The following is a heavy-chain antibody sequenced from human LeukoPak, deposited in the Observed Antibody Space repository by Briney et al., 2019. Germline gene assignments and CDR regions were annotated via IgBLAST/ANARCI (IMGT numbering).Heavy chain of an antibody. CDR3: ARVLTGYYRYFDY. Sequence: GASVKVSCKASGYTFTGYYMHWVRQAPGQGLEWMGRINPNSGGTNYAQKFQGRVTMTRDTSISTAYMELSRLRSDDTAVYYCARVLTGYYRYFDYWGQGTLVTVSS. J-gene: IGHJ4*02. CDR2: INPNSGGT. V-gene: IGHV1-2*06. CDR1: GYTFTGYY. D-gene: IGHD3-9*01.